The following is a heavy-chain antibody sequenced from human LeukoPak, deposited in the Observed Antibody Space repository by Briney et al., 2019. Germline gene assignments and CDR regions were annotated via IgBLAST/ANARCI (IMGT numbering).Heavy chain of an antibody. J-gene: IGHJ6*03. CDR3: ARGHYDFWSGYYYYYYMDV. CDR1: GYTFTSYD. Sequence: ASVKVSCKASGYTFTSYDINWVQQATGQGLEWMGLMNPNSGNTGYAQKFQSRVTITRNTSISTDYMELSSLRSEDTAVYYCARGHYDFWSGYYYYYYMDVWGKGTTVTVSS. CDR2: MNPNSGNT. D-gene: IGHD3-3*01. V-gene: IGHV1-8*03.